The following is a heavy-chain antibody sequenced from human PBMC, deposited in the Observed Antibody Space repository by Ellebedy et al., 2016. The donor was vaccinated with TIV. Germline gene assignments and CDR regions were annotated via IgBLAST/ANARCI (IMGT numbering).Heavy chain of an antibody. V-gene: IGHV3-7*01. CDR3: ARARGYDTFDY. CDR1: GITIGTFW. Sequence: GESLKISCAASGITIGTFWMSWVRQAPGKGLEWGANIKEDGSEKYYVDSVRGRFTISRDNAKNSLYLQMNSLRAEDTAVYYCARARGYDTFDYWGQGILVTVSS. J-gene: IGHJ4*02. D-gene: IGHD5-12*01. CDR2: IKEDGSEK.